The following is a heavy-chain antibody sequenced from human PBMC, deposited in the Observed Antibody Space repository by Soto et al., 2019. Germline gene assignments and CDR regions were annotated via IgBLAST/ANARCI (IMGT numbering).Heavy chain of an antibody. J-gene: IGHJ4*02. CDR1: GYTFTRYA. CDR2: IIPIFGTA. CDR3: ARDRYDSSGYYYFDY. Sequence: SVKVSCKASGYTFTRYAMHWVRQAPGQRLEWMGGIIPIFGTANYAQKFQGRVTITADESTSTAYMELSSLRSEDTAVYYCARDRYDSSGYYYFDYWGQGTLVTVSS. V-gene: IGHV1-69*13. D-gene: IGHD3-22*01.